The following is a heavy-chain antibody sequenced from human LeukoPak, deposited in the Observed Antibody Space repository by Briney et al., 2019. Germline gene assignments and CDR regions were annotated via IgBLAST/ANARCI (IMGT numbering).Heavy chain of an antibody. V-gene: IGHV1-18*04. Sequence: ASVNVSCKTSGFRFTSFGVSWVRQAPGQGLEWMGWICTYIGVTHYAEKFEDRVTMTIDTSTTTAYMELRSLRYDDTAVYYCARDSDYSGNGNGDWFDPWGQGTVVTVSS. D-gene: IGHD4-11*01. J-gene: IGHJ5*02. CDR1: GFRFTSFG. CDR3: ARDSDYSGNGNGDWFDP. CDR2: ICTYIGVT.